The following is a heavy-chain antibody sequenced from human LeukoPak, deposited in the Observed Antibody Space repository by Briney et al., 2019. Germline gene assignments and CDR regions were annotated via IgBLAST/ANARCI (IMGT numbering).Heavy chain of an antibody. Sequence: GRSLRLSCAGSGFTFRSYAMHWVRQAPGKGLEWVAGVSYDRGENHYADSVKGRFTISRDNSKYTVYLQMSSLRAEDTAVFYCATGTTGTTWSYGMDVWGQGTTVTVSS. CDR2: VSYDRGEN. J-gene: IGHJ6*02. D-gene: IGHD1-1*01. CDR3: ATGTTGTTWSYGMDV. V-gene: IGHV3-30*04. CDR1: GFTFRSYA.